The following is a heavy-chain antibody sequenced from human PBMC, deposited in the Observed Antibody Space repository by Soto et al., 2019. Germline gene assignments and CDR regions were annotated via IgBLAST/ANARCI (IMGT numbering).Heavy chain of an antibody. J-gene: IGHJ6*02. CDR1: GFAFSDYA. CDR3: AAPRDEYGSGVSWFTYGMDI. V-gene: IGHV3-23*01. CDR2: LDGAGGST. D-gene: IGHD3-10*01. Sequence: GGSLRLSCLASGFAFSDYAMTWVRHVPGSGVEWFASLDGAGGSTYYADSVRGRFTISRDNCQNTLFLQMKRLTVDDTAIYYCAAPRDEYGSGVSWFTYGMDIWGQGTTVTVSS.